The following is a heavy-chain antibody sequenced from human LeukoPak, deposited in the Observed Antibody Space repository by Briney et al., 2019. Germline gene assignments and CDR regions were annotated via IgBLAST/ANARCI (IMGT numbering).Heavy chain of an antibody. Sequence: GESLKISCKGSGYSFTSYWIAWVRQMPGKGLEWMGIIYPDDSDTRYSPSFQGQVTISVDKSITTAYLQWSSLKASDTAMYYCARHPTQDRYCGGASYYDFWGQGTLVTVSS. J-gene: IGHJ4*02. V-gene: IGHV5-51*01. CDR2: IYPDDSDT. D-gene: IGHD2-21*01. CDR1: GYSFTSYW. CDR3: ARHPTQDRYCGGASYYDF.